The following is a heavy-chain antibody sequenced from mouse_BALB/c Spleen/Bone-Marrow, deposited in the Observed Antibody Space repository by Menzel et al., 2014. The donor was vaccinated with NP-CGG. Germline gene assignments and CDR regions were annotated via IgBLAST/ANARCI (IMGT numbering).Heavy chain of an antibody. V-gene: IGHV1S34*01. J-gene: IGHJ3*01. CDR3: ARLDWDGGFAY. D-gene: IGHD4-1*01. CDR1: GYSFTGYY. CDR2: ISCYNGAT. Sequence: LVKTGASVKISCKASGYSFTGYYMHWVKQSHGKSLEWIGYISCYNGATSYNQKFKGKATFTVDTSSSTVYMQFNSLTSEDSAVYFCARLDWDGGFAYWGQGTLVTVSA.